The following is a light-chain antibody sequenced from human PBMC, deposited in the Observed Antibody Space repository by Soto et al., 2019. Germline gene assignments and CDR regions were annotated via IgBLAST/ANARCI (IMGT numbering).Light chain of an antibody. CDR1: QSVSSY. V-gene: IGKV3-11*01. CDR2: DAS. J-gene: IGKJ5*01. CDR3: QQRSNGRID. Sequence: ELVFTQSPATLSLSPGERATLSFRASQSVSSYLVWYQQKPGQAPGLLIYDASNRATGIPARFSGSGSGTDLTLTITPLRREYLAGYYCQQRSNGRIDFGEGTRLEIK.